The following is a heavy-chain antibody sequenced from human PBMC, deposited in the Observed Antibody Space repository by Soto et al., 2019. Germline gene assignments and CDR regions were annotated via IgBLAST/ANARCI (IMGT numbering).Heavy chain of an antibody. CDR1: GGSISSGGDS. V-gene: IGHV4-31*03. CDR3: PRHRPMIIEEDAFDI. J-gene: IGHJ3*02. CDR2: IYYSGST. Sequence: QVQLQESGPGLVKPSQTLSLTCTVSGGSISSGGDSWSWIRQHPGKGLEWVGYIYYSGSTYYNPSLKSRVTMSIDTSKNQFSLKLSSVTAADTAVYYCPRHRPMIIEEDAFDIWGQGTMVIVSS. D-gene: IGHD3-22*01.